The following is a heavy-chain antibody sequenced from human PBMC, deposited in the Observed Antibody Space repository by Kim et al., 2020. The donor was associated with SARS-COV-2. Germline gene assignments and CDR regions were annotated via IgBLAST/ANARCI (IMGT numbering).Heavy chain of an antibody. CDR3: AKDGGRSWYEPWDY. Sequence: GGSLRLSCAASGFTFSSYAMTWVRQAPGKGLEWVSAISGGRGSTYYADSVKGRFTISRDNSKNTLYLQMNSLRAEDTAVYYCAKDGGRSWYEPWDYWGQGTLVTVSS. CDR1: GFTFSSYA. CDR2: ISGGRGST. D-gene: IGHD6-13*01. J-gene: IGHJ4*02. V-gene: IGHV3-23*01.